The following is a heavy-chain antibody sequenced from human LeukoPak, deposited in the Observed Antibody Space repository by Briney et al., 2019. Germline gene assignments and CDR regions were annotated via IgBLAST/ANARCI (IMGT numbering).Heavy chain of an antibody. Sequence: GASVKVSCKASGYTFTSYGISWVRQAPGQGLEWMGWISAYNGNTNYAQKFQGRVTITADESTSTAYMELSSLRSEDTAVYYCARGLYNWKNYYYYYGMDVWGQGTTVTVSS. CDR3: ARGLYNWKNYYYYYGMDV. D-gene: IGHD1-1*01. CDR2: ISAYNGNT. CDR1: GYTFTSYG. J-gene: IGHJ6*02. V-gene: IGHV1-18*01.